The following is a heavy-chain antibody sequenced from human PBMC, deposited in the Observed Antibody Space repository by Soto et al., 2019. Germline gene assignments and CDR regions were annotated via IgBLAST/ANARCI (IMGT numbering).Heavy chain of an antibody. CDR2: IIPIYASP. D-gene: IGHD3-9*01. CDR1: GGTFSSNA. Sequence: QVQLVQSGAEVKKPGSAVKVSCKASGGTFSSNAISWVRQAPGQGLEWMGGIIPIYASPNYAQNFQGRVTVTADKATSTASLEWSRLKFSDSAIYYCAVTVTGSRSPLAHWGRGTLVIVSS. CDR3: AVTVTGSRSPLAH. J-gene: IGHJ4*02. V-gene: IGHV1-69*06.